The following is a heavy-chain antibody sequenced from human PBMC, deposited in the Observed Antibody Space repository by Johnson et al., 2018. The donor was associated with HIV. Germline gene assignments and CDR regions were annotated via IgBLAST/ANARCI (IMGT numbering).Heavy chain of an antibody. Sequence: VQLVESGGGLVQPGGSLRLSCAASGFTFSSYDMHWVRQATGKGLEWVSAIGTAGDTYYADSVKGRFTISRDNSKNTLYLQMNSLRAEDTAVYYCARVRVGAILADAFDIWGQGTMVTVSS. CDR2: IGTAGDT. D-gene: IGHD2-15*01. J-gene: IGHJ3*02. CDR1: GFTFSSYD. CDR3: ARVRVGAILADAFDI. V-gene: IGHV3-13*01.